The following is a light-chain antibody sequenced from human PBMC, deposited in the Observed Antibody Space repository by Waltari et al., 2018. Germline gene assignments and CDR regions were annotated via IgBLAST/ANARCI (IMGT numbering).Light chain of an antibody. CDR2: AAS. CDR3: QQSYSTPRT. Sequence: DIKMTQSPSSLSASLGDRVTITCRASQSISSYLNWYQQKPGKAPKLLIYAASSLQSGVPSRFSGSGSGTDFTLTISSLQPEDFAIYYCQQSYSTPRTFGQGTKVEIK. V-gene: IGKV1-39*01. CDR1: QSISSY. J-gene: IGKJ1*01.